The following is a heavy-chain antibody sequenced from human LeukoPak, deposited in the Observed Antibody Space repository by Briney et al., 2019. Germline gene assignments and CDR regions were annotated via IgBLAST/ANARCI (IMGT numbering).Heavy chain of an antibody. CDR2: IYTTEST. Sequence: SETLSLTCTVSGGSTSSYYWTWIRQPPGKGLEWMGYIYTTESTDYNPSLKGRVTISIDTSNNQFSLKVTSVTATDTAVYYCVRQIPGHYYDYWGQGTLVTVSS. D-gene: IGHD2-21*01. CDR3: VRQIPGHYYDY. J-gene: IGHJ4*02. V-gene: IGHV4-4*09. CDR1: GGSTSSYY.